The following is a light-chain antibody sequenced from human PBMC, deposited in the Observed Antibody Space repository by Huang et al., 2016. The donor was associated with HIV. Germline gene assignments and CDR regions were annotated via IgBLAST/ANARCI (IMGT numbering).Light chain of an antibody. V-gene: IGKV1-39*01. CDR1: QSISTY. CDR2: VAS. J-gene: IGKJ1*01. Sequence: DIQMTQSPSSLSASVGDRVTITCRASQSISTYLNWYQQKPGTAPKLLIYVASSLQSGVPARFSGSGSGTDFTLTISSLQPEDFATYYCQQSYSTHWTFGQGTKVEIK. CDR3: QQSYSTHWT.